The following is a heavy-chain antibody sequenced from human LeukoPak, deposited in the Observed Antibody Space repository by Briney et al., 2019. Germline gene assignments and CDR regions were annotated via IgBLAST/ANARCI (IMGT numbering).Heavy chain of an antibody. CDR1: GFTFSTYG. Sequence: GGSLRLSCEGSGFTFSTYGMSWVRQSPGKGLEWVSAISGSGGSTYYADSVKGRFTISRDNSKSTLYVQMNSLRAEDTAVYYCAKSAARNYYGSGSYLDSWGQGTLVTVSS. D-gene: IGHD3-10*01. CDR2: ISGSGGST. V-gene: IGHV3-23*01. CDR3: AKSAARNYYGSGSYLDS. J-gene: IGHJ4*02.